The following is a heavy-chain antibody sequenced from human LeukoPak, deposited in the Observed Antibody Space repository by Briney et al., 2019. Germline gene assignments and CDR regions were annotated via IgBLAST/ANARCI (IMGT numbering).Heavy chain of an antibody. CDR2: ISSSSSYI. CDR3: ARDPYSGNYGAYYYYYMDV. CDR1: GFTFSSYS. D-gene: IGHD1-26*01. J-gene: IGHJ6*03. Sequence: GGSLRLSCAASGFTFSSYSMNWVRQAPGKGLEWVSSISSSSSYIYYAGSVKGRFTISRDNAKNSLYLQMDSLRVEDTAEYYCARDPYSGNYGAYYYYYMDVWGKGTTVTVSS. V-gene: IGHV3-21*06.